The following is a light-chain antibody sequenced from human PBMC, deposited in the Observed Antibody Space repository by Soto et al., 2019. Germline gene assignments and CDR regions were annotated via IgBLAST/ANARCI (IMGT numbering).Light chain of an antibody. J-gene: IGLJ3*02. CDR3: QSYDSSPWV. CDR2: EDN. CDR1: SGSIASND. Sequence: NCMLTQPHSVSESPGKTVTISCTRSSGSIASNDVQWYQQRPGSAPTTVIYEDNQRPSGVPERFSGSIDSSSNSASLTISGLKTEDEADYYCQSYDSSPWVFGGGTKLTVL. V-gene: IGLV6-57*04.